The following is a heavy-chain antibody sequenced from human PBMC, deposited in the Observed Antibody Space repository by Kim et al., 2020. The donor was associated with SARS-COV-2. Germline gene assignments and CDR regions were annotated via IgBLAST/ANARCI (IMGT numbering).Heavy chain of an antibody. CDR2: ISRSGRFI. CDR1: GFTFGGYS. Sequence: GGSLRLSCEASGFTFGGYSMNWVRQAPGKGLEWVSSISRSGRFIFYSESVKGRFTISRDNMRKSLYLQMNSLRAEDTSVYYCARASWGSICAKFNYYYM. J-gene: IGHJ6*03. D-gene: IGHD6-13*01. V-gene: IGHV3-21*01. CDR3: ARASWGSICAKFNYYYM.